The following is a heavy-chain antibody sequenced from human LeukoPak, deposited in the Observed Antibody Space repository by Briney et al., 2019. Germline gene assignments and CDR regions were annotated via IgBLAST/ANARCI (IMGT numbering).Heavy chain of an antibody. V-gene: IGHV3-53*01. CDR3: ARAVRSCSATRCISINSFDY. Sequence: PEGSLRLSCAASRFTFSNYGVSWVRQAPGKGLEWVSVTYTDGNTYYADSVKGRFTASRDSSKNMLYLQMNSLRAEDTAVYYCARAVRSCSATRCISINSFDYWGQGTLVAVSS. D-gene: IGHD2-15*01. J-gene: IGHJ4*02. CDR2: TYTDGNT. CDR1: RFTFSNYG.